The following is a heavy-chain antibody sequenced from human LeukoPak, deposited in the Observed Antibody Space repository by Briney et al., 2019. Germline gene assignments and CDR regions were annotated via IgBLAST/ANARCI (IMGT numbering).Heavy chain of an antibody. Sequence: GESLKISCKASGYSFSSYWIAWVRQIPGKGLEWMGNINPADSDTRYSLSIQGQVTISADRSISTAYLQWSSLKASDTAIYYCARGEGGYNYAFWGQGTLVSVSS. CDR3: ARGEGGYNYAF. J-gene: IGHJ4*02. D-gene: IGHD5-24*01. CDR1: GYSFSSYW. V-gene: IGHV5-51*01. CDR2: INPADSDT.